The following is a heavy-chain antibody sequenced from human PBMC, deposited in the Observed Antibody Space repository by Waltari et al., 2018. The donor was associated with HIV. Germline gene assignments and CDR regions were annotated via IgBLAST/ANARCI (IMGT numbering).Heavy chain of an antibody. V-gene: IGHV1-8*01. D-gene: IGHD3-22*01. CDR2: MNPNSGNT. CDR3: ARGRDVYYYDSSGTLLDY. CDR1: GYTFPSYD. J-gene: IGHJ4*02. Sequence: VQLVQSGAEVKKPGASVKVSCTASGYTFPSYDITWVRQATGQGLEWMGWMNPNSGNTGYAQKFQGRVTMTRNTSISTAYMELSSLRSEDTAVYYCARGRDVYYYDSSGTLLDYWGQGTLVTVSS.